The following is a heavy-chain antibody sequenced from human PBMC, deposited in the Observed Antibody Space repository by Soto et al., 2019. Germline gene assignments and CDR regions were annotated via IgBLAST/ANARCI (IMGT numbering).Heavy chain of an antibody. CDR2: ISAYNGNT. CDR1: GYTYTSYA. J-gene: IGHJ4*02. Sequence: SVKVSCTDSGYTYTSYASSWVRQAPGQGLEWMGWISAYNGNTNYAQKFQGRVTMTTDTSTSTAYMELRSLRSDDTAVYYCARDAPPADYWGQGTLVTVSS. V-gene: IGHV1-18*01. CDR3: ARDAPPADY.